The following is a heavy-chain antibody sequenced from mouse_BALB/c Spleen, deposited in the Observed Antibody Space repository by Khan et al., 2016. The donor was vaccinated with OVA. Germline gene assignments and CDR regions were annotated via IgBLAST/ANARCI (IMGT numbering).Heavy chain of an antibody. CDR3: ARSTRITTEFAY. J-gene: IGHJ3*01. V-gene: IGHV1S81*02. Sequence: QVRLQQSGAELVKPGASVKLSCKASGYTFTSYWMHWVKQRPGQGLEWLGEINPSNGRTNYNEKFKSKATLTVDKSSNTAYMQLSSLTSEDSAGYYCARSTRITTEFAYWGQGTLVTVSA. CDR2: INPSNGRT. D-gene: IGHD2-4*01. CDR1: GYTFTSYW.